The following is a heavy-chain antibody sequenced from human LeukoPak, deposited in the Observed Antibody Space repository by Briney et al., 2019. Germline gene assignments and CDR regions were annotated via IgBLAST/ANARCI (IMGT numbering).Heavy chain of an antibody. CDR1: GGSISSGGYS. CDR2: IYHSGST. D-gene: IGHD4/OR15-4a*01. Sequence: PSETLSLTCAVSGGSISSGGYSWSWIRQPPGKGLEWIGYIYHSGSTYYNPSLKSRVTISVDRSKNQFSLKLSSVTAADTAVYYCAREGAYTWFDPWGQGTLVTVSS. J-gene: IGHJ5*02. V-gene: IGHV4-30-2*01. CDR3: AREGAYTWFDP.